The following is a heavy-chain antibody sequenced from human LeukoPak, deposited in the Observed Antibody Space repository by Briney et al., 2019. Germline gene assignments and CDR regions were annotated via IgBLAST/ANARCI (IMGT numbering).Heavy chain of an antibody. J-gene: IGHJ4*02. Sequence: SETLSLTCTVSGGSISSYYWSWIRQPPGKGLEWLGYIYYSGSTNYNPSLKSRVTISVDTSKNQFSLKLSSVTAADTAVYYCARSSEIVATSTFDYWGQGTLVTVSS. V-gene: IGHV4-59*01. CDR1: GGSISSYY. CDR2: IYYSGST. CDR3: ARSSEIVATSTFDY. D-gene: IGHD5-12*01.